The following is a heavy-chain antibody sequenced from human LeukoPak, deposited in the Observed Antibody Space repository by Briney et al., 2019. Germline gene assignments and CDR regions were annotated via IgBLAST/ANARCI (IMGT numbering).Heavy chain of an antibody. CDR2: IIPIFGTA. Sequence: SVKVSCKASGGTFSSYAISWVRQAPGQGLEWMGGIIPIFGTANYAQKFQGRVTITADESTSTAYMELSSLRSEDTAVYYCARGEMLSYYDFWSGYYNWFDPWGQGTLVTVSS. V-gene: IGHV1-69*01. CDR1: GGTFSSYA. J-gene: IGHJ5*02. D-gene: IGHD3-3*01. CDR3: ARGEMLSYYDFWSGYYNWFDP.